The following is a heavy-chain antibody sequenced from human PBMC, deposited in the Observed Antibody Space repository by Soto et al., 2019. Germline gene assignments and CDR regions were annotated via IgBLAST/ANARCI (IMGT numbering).Heavy chain of an antibody. CDR1: GFTFFAYA. Sequence: GGSLRLSXAASGFTFFAYAMTWVRQAPGKGLEWVSTISGSGGYTYYADSVKGRFTISRDSSKNTLYLQIHSLRAEDTAIYYCAQDSPPPFPPMDVWGQGTTVTVSS. CDR2: ISGSGGYT. J-gene: IGHJ6*02. V-gene: IGHV3-23*01. CDR3: AQDSPPPFPPMDV.